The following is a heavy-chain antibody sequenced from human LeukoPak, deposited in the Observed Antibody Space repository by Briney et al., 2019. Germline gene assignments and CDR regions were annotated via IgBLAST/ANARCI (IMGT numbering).Heavy chain of an antibody. CDR1: GGSISSSSYY. V-gene: IGHV4-39*07. J-gene: IGHJ3*02. CDR2: IDYSGTT. CDR3: AREVPLGEQWLVETGAHDAFDI. D-gene: IGHD6-19*01. Sequence: PSETLSLTCTVSGGSISSSSYYWVWIRQPPGKGLEWIGTIDYSGTTYYKPSLKSRVTISVDTSKNQFSLKLSSVTAADTAVYYCAREVPLGEQWLVETGAHDAFDIWGQGTMVTVSS.